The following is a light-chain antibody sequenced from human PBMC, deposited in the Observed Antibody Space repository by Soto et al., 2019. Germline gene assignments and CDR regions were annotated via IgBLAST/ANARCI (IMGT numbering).Light chain of an antibody. CDR2: EAS. Sequence: DIQMTQSPSTLSASVGDRVIITCRASQSISSRLAWSQQKPGKAPKLLIYEASSLESGVPSRFSGSGSGTDFTLTISSLQPDDFATYYCQHYNSYPLTFGGGTKVDIK. V-gene: IGKV1-5*03. CDR3: QHYNSYPLT. J-gene: IGKJ4*01. CDR1: QSISSR.